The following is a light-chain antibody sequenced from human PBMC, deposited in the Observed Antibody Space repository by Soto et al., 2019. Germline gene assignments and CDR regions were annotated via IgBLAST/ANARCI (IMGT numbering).Light chain of an antibody. CDR3: RQYNYWLALT. Sequence: EIVMTQSPATLSVSPGERATLSCRASPSVSINLAWYQQKPSQAPTLLIYGASTRATNIPARFNGSGSGTEFSGTISSLQSEDFAVDYCRQYNYWLALTFGGGTKVEIK. CDR1: PSVSIN. J-gene: IGKJ4*01. CDR2: GAS. V-gene: IGKV3-15*01.